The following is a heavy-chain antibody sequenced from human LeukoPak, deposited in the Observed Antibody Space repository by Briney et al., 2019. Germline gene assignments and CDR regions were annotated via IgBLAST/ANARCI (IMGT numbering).Heavy chain of an antibody. J-gene: IGHJ3*02. CDR3: VRVRGGSGRSYAADAFDI. CDR1: GFTFSDYY. D-gene: IGHD1-26*01. CDR2: ISSSGTSI. V-gene: IGHV3-11*04. Sequence: GESLRLSCAASGFTFSDYYMTWIRQAPGKGLEWVSYISSSGTSIYYTDSVRGRFTISRDNAKSTLYLQMNSLRAEDTAVYYCVRVRGGSGRSYAADAFDIWGQGTMVTVSS.